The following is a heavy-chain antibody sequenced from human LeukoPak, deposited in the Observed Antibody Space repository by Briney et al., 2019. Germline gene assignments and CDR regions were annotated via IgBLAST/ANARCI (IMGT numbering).Heavy chain of an antibody. CDR3: AKVEAQPPKAFDI. CDR1: GFTFSSYG. J-gene: IGHJ3*02. D-gene: IGHD1-1*01. Sequence: GGSLRLSCAASGFTFSSYGMHWVRQDLGKGLEWVAFIRYDGSNKYYADSVKGRFTISRENSKNTLYLQMKSTRAEDTAVYYCAKVEAQPPKAFDIWGQGTMVTVSS. CDR2: IRYDGSNK. V-gene: IGHV3-30*02.